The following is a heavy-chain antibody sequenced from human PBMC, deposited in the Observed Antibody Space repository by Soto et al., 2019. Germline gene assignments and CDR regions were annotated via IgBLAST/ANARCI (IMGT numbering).Heavy chain of an antibody. CDR3: ARYLYSSGFFDY. D-gene: IGHD6-19*01. Sequence: SETLSLTCTVSGGSISSAAYSWSWIRQPPGKGLEYIGYIYHSGSTYYNPSLKSRVTISVDTSKNQFSLKLSSVTAADTAVYYCARYLYSSGFFDYWGQGNLVTVSS. CDR1: GGSISSAAYS. J-gene: IGHJ4*02. CDR2: IYHSGST. V-gene: IGHV4-30-2*01.